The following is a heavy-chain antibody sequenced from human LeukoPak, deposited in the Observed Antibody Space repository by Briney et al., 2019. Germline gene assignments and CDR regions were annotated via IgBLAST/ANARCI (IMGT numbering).Heavy chain of an antibody. CDR3: ARDSGSVVVAADFDY. Sequence: GGSLGLSCAASGFTFSSYGMHWVRQAPGKGLEWVAVIWYDGSNKYYADSVKGRFTISRDNSKNTLYLQMNSLRAEDTAVYYCARDSGSVVVAADFDYWGQGTLVTVSS. CDR1: GFTFSSYG. J-gene: IGHJ4*02. CDR2: IWYDGSNK. D-gene: IGHD2-15*01. V-gene: IGHV3-33*01.